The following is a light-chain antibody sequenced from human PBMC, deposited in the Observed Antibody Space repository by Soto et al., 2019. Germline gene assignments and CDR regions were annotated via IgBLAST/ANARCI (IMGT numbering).Light chain of an antibody. J-gene: IGKJ1*01. Sequence: AIQMTQSPSSLSASVGDRVTITCRASQGIRSDLGWYQQKPGKAPKLLIYDASSLQSGVPSRFSGSGSGTDFTLIISSLQPEDFATYHCLQDHNYPPTFGQGTKVDIK. CDR2: DAS. CDR1: QGIRSD. CDR3: LQDHNYPPT. V-gene: IGKV1-6*01.